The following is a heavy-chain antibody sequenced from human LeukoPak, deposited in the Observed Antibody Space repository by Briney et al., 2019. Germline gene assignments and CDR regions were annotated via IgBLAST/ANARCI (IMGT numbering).Heavy chain of an antibody. Sequence: ASVKVSCKASGYTFTSYGISWVRQAPGQGLEWMGWISAYNGNTNYAQKLQGRVTMTTDTSTSTAYMELRSLRSDDTAVYYCARDYPPPSGPYGDSALDYWGQGTLVTVSS. CDR2: ISAYNGNT. CDR3: ARDYPPPSGPYGDSALDY. J-gene: IGHJ4*02. V-gene: IGHV1-18*01. D-gene: IGHD4-17*01. CDR1: GYTFTSYG.